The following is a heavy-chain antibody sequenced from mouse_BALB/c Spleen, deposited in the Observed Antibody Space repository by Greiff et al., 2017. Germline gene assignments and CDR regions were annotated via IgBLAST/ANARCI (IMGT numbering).Heavy chain of an antibody. CDR3: AREGLREDLFAY. CDR1: GYTFTSYW. CDR2: IAPGSGST. J-gene: IGHJ3*01. V-gene: IGHV1S41*01. D-gene: IGHD2-4*01. Sequence: DLVKPGASVKLSCKASGYTFTSYWINWIKQRPGQGLEWIGRIAPGSGSTYYNEMFKGKATLTVDTSSSTAYIQLSSLSSEDSAVYFCAREGLREDLFAYLGQGTLVTVSA.